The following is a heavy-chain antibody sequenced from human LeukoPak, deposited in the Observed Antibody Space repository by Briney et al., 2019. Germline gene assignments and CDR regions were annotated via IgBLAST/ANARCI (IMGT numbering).Heavy chain of an antibody. V-gene: IGHV4-39*07. CDR3: ARWWIQLWFSDY. Sequence: PSETLSLTCTVSGGSISSSSYYWGWIRQPPGKGLEWIGSIYYSGSTYYNPSLKSRVTISVDTSKNQFSLKLSSVTAADTAVYYCARWWIQLWFSDYWGQGTLDTVSS. CDR2: IYYSGST. CDR1: GGSISSSSYY. D-gene: IGHD5-18*01. J-gene: IGHJ4*02.